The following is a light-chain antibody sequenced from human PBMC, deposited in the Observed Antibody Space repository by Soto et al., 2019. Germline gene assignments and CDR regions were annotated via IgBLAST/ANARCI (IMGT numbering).Light chain of an antibody. V-gene: IGKV1-12*01. CDR3: QQANSFPYT. J-gene: IGKJ2*01. Sequence: DIQMTQSPSSVSASVGDRVTITCRASQGMSSRLPWYQQKPGKAPKLLIYAASSLRSGVPSRFSGSGSGTDFTLTISSLQPEDFATYYCQQANSFPYTFGQGTKLEIK. CDR1: QGMSSR. CDR2: AAS.